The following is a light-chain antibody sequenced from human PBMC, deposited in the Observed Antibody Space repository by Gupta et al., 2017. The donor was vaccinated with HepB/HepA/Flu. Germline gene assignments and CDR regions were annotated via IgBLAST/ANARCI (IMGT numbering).Light chain of an antibody. J-gene: IGKJ3*01. CDR1: ESVSSY. V-gene: IGKV3-11*01. Sequence: IVLPQSPATLSLSPGERATPSCRASESVSSYLAWYQQKPGQAPRLLIYEASNRATGIPARFSGSGSGTDFTLTISSLEPEDFAVYYCQQRTKWGLTFGPGTKVEI. CDR2: EAS. CDR3: QQRTKWGLT.